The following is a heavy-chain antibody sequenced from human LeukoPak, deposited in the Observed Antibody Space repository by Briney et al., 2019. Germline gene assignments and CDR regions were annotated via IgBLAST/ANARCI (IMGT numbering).Heavy chain of an antibody. Sequence: SETLSLTCTVSGGSISSYYWSWIRQPPGKGLEWIGYIYYSGSTNYNPSLKSRVTISVDTSKNQFSLKLSSVTAADTAVYYCASLPGVVANWGQGTLVTVSS. CDR1: GGSISSYY. J-gene: IGHJ4*02. CDR2: IYYSGST. CDR3: ASLPGVVAN. V-gene: IGHV4-59*01. D-gene: IGHD2-15*01.